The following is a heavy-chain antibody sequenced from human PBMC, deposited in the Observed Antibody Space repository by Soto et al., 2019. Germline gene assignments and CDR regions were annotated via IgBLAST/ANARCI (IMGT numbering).Heavy chain of an antibody. CDR1: GDSVSSDTAV. J-gene: IGHJ6*02. CDR3: VGVTFFRGMDV. V-gene: IGHV6-1*01. CDR2: TYYRSKWNN. Sequence: QVQLQQSGPGLVKPSQTLSLTCAISGDSVSSDTAVWIWIRQSPSRGLEWLGRTYYRSKWNNDYALSVKSRITISPDTSQNQSSLDLDSVTPEDTAVYYCVGVTFFRGMDVWGQGTPVTVSS. D-gene: IGHD3-10*01.